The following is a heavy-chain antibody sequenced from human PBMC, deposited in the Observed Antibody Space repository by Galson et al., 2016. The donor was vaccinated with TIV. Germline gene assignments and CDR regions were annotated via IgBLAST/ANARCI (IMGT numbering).Heavy chain of an antibody. CDR1: DGSITGYY. CDR2: IYSSGGT. D-gene: IGHD6-19*01. Sequence: ETLSLTCTISDGSITGYYWSWVRQSAGKGLEWIGRIYSSGGTNHNPSLQSRVTMSVDTSKNHLTLKMTSVTAADTAVYYCVRDSGIAMPGTAGDVWGQGTTVIVTS. J-gene: IGHJ6*02. CDR3: VRDSGIAMPGTAGDV. V-gene: IGHV4-4*07.